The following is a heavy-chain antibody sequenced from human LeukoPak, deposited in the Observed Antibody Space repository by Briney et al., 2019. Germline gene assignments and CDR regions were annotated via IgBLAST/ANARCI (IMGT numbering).Heavy chain of an antibody. V-gene: IGHV4-30-2*01. J-gene: IGHJ3*02. Sequence: SQTLSLTCTVSGGSISSGGYYWSWIRQPPGKGLEWIGYIYHSGSTYYNPSLKSRVTISVDRSKNQFSLKLSSVTAADTAVYYCAREAREGHVFDIWGQGTMVTVSS. D-gene: IGHD5-24*01. CDR2: IYHSGST. CDR1: GGSISSGGYY. CDR3: AREAREGHVFDI.